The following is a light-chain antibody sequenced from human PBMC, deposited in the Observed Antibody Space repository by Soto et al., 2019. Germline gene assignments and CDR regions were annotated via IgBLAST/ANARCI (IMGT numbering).Light chain of an antibody. Sequence: DIQMTQSPSTLSASVGDRVTITCRASESISSWLAWYQHKPGKAPKRLIYKASTLESVVPSRFSGSGSGTEFTLTISSLQPDDFASYYCQSYNDFPRTFGPGTKVDI. CDR2: KAS. CDR3: QSYNDFPRT. CDR1: ESISSW. V-gene: IGKV1-5*03. J-gene: IGKJ1*01.